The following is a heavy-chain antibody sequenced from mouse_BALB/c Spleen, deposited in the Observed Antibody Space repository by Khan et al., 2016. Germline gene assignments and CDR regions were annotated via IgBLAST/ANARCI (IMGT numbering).Heavy chain of an antibody. CDR1: GYTFTSYW. D-gene: IGHD2-14*01. V-gene: IGHV1-69*02. CDR3: TRSVRYAMDY. J-gene: IGHJ4*01. CDR2: IHPSDIFT. Sequence: QVQLQQSGAELARPGASVKLSCKASGYTFTSYWINWVKQRPGQGLEWIGNIHPSDIFTNYNQKFKDKATLTVDKSSSTAYMQLSSPTSEDSVVYYCTRSVRYAMDYWGQGTSVTVSS.